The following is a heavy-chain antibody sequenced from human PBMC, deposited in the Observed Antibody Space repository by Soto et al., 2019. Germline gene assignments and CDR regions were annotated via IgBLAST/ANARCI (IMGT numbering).Heavy chain of an antibody. CDR3: ARASFLRLYSGYAVYYYYYDMDV. CDR1: GYTLTELS. V-gene: IGHV1-2*04. J-gene: IGHJ6*03. CDR2: INPNSGGT. Sequence: ASVKVSCKVSGYTLTELSMHWVRQAPGQGLEWMGWINPNSGGTNYAQKFQGWVTMTRDTSISTAYMELSRLRSDDTAVYYCARASFLRLYSGYAVYYYYYDMDVWGKGTTVTGSS. D-gene: IGHD5-12*01.